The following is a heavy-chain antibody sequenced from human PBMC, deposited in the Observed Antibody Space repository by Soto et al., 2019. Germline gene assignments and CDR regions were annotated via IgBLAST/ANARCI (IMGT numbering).Heavy chain of an antibody. D-gene: IGHD6-19*01. CDR2: IYYSGST. CDR1: GSSIASYY. V-gene: IGHV4-59*07. Sequence: SDSLSLTCPFCGSSIASYYCSWIRQPPGKGLEWIGYIYYSGSTNYNPSLKSRVTISVDTSKNQFSLKLSSVTAADTAVYYCASDRSSGWSTGHNRFDPWGLVTLVSVS. J-gene: IGHJ5*02. CDR3: ASDRSSGWSTGHNRFDP.